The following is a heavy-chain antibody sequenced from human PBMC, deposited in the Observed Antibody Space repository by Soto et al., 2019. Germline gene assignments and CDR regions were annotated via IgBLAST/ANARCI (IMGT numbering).Heavy chain of an antibody. J-gene: IGHJ4*02. CDR1: GGSISTSY. V-gene: IGHV4-59*01. CDR2: VYHIGST. Sequence: QLQLQESGPGLVKPSETLSLTCTVSGGSISTSYWSWIRQPPGRGLEWLGYVYHIGSTKYNPSLKNRVTISIGTSQNQFSLKLESVSAADTALYYCASDASGQDFWDGPWYFDSWGQGTMVTVSS. D-gene: IGHD3-3*01. CDR3: ASDASGQDFWDGPWYFDS.